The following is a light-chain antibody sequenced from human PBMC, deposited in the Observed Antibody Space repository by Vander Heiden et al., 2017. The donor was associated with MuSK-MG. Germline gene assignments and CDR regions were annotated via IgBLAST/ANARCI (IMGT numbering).Light chain of an antibody. CDR3: QQSDSNPPIT. CDR1: QTISSL. Sequence: DIQMTQSPSSLSASVGDRVTITCRASQTISSLLNWYQQKPGKAPKLLIYGASTLQSGVPSRFSGSGYGTDFTLTISSRQPEDFASYYCQQSDSNPPITFGQGTRMEIK. V-gene: IGKV1-39*01. CDR2: GAS. J-gene: IGKJ5*01.